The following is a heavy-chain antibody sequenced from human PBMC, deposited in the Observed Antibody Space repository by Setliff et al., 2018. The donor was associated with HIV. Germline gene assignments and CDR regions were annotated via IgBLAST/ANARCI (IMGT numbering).Heavy chain of an antibody. CDR3: AKNLYCNDARCYDQRVNYYYRYMDV. J-gene: IGHJ6*03. V-gene: IGHV1-24*01. D-gene: IGHD2-15*01. CDR2: FNREYGGT. CDR1: GYRLIALS. Sequence: GASVKVSCKVSGYRLIALSMHWARHTPGKGLEWMGRFNREYGGTIYSPNFQDRVTMTADASTSTGYMELKNLKSDDTAVYSCAKNLYCNDARCYDQRVNYYYRYMDVWGEGTTVTVSS.